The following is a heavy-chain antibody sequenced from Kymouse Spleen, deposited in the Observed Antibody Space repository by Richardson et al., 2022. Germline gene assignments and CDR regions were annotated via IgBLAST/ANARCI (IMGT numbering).Heavy chain of an antibody. CDR2: ISSSSSYI. J-gene: IGHJ4*02. D-gene: IGHD3-9*01. CDR3: ARVGYDILTGYYDFDY. CDR1: GFTFSSYS. Sequence: EVQLVESGGGLVKPGGSLRLSCAASGFTFSSYSMNWVRQAPGKGLEWVSSISSSSSYIYYADSVKGRFTISRDNAKNSLYLQMNSLRAEDTAVYYCARVGYDILTGYYDFDYWGQGTLVTVSS. V-gene: IGHV3-21*03.